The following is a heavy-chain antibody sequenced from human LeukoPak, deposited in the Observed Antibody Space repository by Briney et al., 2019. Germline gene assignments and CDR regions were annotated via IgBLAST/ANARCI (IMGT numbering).Heavy chain of an antibody. CDR2: ISGSGGST. J-gene: IGHJ4*02. D-gene: IGHD5-12*01. Sequence: GGSLRLSCAASGFTFNTYWMHWVRQAPGKGLEWVSAISGSGGSTYYEDSVKGRFTISRDNSKNTLYLQMNNLRADDTAIYYCARGNYGSDRGYFDYWGQGTLVTVSS. CDR3: ARGNYGSDRGYFDY. CDR1: GFTFNTYW. V-gene: IGHV3-23*01.